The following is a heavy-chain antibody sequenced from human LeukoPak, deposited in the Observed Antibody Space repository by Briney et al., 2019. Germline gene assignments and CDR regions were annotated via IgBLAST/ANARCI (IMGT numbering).Heavy chain of an antibody. CDR3: ARDQDTYSSSLDAFDI. V-gene: IGHV6-1*01. Sequence: SQTLSLTCAISGDSVSSNSVAWNWIRQSPSRGLEWLGRTYYRSKWYNDYAVSVKSRITINPDTSKNQFSLQLNSVTPEDTAVYYCARDQDTYSSSLDAFDIWGQGTMVTVSS. J-gene: IGHJ3*02. CDR1: GDSVSSNSVA. CDR2: TYYRSKWYN. D-gene: IGHD6-13*01.